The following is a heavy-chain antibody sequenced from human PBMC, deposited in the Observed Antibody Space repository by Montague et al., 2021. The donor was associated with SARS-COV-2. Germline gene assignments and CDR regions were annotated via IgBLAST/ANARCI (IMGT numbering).Heavy chain of an antibody. CDR3: ATGNRMDGIDF. CDR2: IYQSGSA. CDR1: GGSVSSGDYS. D-gene: IGHD3-10*01. Sequence: TLSLTCVVSGGSVSSGDYSWSWIRQSPGKGLEWIGYIYQSGSAYYNPSLKSRVTISIDTSNNQFSLNLRSVTAADTALYYCATGNRMDGIDFWGQGTMVTVSS. V-gene: IGHV4-30-2*06. J-gene: IGHJ4*03.